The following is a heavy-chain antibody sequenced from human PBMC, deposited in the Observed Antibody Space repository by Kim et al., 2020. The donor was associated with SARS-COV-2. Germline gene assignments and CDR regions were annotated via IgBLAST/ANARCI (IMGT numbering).Heavy chain of an antibody. CDR2: INHSGST. CDR1: GGSFSGYY. D-gene: IGHD3-10*01. Sequence: SETLSLTCAVYGGSFSGYYWSWIRQPPGKGLEWIGEINHSGSTNYNPSLKSRVTISVDTSKNQFSLKLSSVTAADTAVYYCARARRGVLNVWGQGTTATV. CDR3: ARARRGVLNV. V-gene: IGHV4-34*01. J-gene: IGHJ6*02.